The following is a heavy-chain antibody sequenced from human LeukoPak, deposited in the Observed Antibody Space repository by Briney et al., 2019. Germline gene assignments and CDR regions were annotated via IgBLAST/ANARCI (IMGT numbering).Heavy chain of an antibody. CDR1: GFTFSTYS. CDR3: AKGGGYGSGTYSED. CDR2: ISSSSSAI. D-gene: IGHD3-10*01. J-gene: IGHJ4*02. V-gene: IGHV3-48*02. Sequence: GGSLRLSCAASGFTFSTYSMNWVRQAPGKGLEWVSYISSSSSAIYYADPVKGRFTISRDNAKNSLYLQMTSLRDEDTAVYYCAKGGGYGSGTYSEDWGQGILVTVSS.